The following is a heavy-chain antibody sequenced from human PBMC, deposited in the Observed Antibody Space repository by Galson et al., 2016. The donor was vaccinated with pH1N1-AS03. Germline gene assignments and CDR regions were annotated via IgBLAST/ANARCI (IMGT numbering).Heavy chain of an antibody. J-gene: IGHJ6*02. D-gene: IGHD2-15*01. Sequence: SLRLSCAASGFTFRSYEMNWVRQAPGEGLEWVSYISSSGSTIYYADSVKGRFTLSRGNAKNSLYLQMNSLRAEDTAVYYCARVGVVGPPYGMDVWGQGTTVIVSS. V-gene: IGHV3-48*03. CDR2: ISSSGSTI. CDR1: GFTFRSYE. CDR3: ARVGVVGPPYGMDV.